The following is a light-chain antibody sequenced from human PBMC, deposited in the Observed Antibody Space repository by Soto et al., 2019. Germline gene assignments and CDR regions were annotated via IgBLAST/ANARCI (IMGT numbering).Light chain of an antibody. Sequence: EIVMTQSPATLSVSPGERATLSCRASQSVSISLAWYQQKPGQAPRLLIYGASTRATGIPARFSGSGSGTEFTLTISSLQSEDFAVYYCQQYNNWPPRTFGQGTKVEIK. J-gene: IGKJ1*01. CDR3: QQYNNWPPRT. CDR1: QSVSIS. CDR2: GAS. V-gene: IGKV3-15*01.